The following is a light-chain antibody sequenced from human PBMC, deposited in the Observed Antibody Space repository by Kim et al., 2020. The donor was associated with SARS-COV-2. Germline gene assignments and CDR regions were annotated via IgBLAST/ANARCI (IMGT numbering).Light chain of an antibody. V-gene: IGKV1-27*01. CDR2: VAS. Sequence: DRATIPSPPRQCIIHSLACYQQTPATVPRLLFYVASNLQSRVPSRFSCSGSGTDFTLTISSLHPDAVATYSCQYYQSAPPGATFGQGTKVDIK. CDR1: QCIIHS. J-gene: IGKJ1*01. CDR3: QYYQSAPPGAT.